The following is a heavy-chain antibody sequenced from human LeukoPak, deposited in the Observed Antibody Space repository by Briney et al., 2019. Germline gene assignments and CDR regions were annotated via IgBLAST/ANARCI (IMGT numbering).Heavy chain of an antibody. CDR2: INVNGGYS. V-gene: IGHV3-23*01. CDR3: AKQRGIYLDFDY. D-gene: IGHD1-26*01. CDR1: GLAFSSYA. Sequence: GGSLRLSCTASGLAFSSYAMSWVRQAPGKGLEWVSGINVNGGYSYNADSVKGRFTISRDNSKNTLSLQMDSLRAEDTAVYYCAKQRGIYLDFDYWGQGTLVTVSS. J-gene: IGHJ4*02.